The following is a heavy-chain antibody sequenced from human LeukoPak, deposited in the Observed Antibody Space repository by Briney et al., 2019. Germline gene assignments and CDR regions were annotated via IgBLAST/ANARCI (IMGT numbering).Heavy chain of an antibody. D-gene: IGHD1-26*01. CDR3: ARASIVGATTGWFDP. CDR1: GGSLSSGSYS. V-gene: IGHV4-61*02. CDR2: IYTSGST. J-gene: IGHJ5*02. Sequence: SETLSLTCTVSGGSLSSGSYSWSWIRQPAGKGLEWIGRIYTSGSTNYNPSLKSRVTISVDTSKNQFSLKLSSVTAADTAVYYRARASIVGATTGWFDPWGQGTLVTVSS.